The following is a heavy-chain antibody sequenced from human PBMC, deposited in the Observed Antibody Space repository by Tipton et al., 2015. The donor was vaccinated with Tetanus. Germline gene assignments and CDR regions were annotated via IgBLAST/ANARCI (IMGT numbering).Heavy chain of an antibody. J-gene: IGHJ6*02. CDR3: ARRKDLDA. V-gene: IGHV3-53*01. CDR2: INREGVT. CDR1: GFIVSANY. Sequence: SLRLSCAASGFIVSANYMSWVRQAPGKGLEWVSTINREGVTYYADSVTGRFTIARDNAKNSLYLQMNSRRDEDTAIYYCARRKDLDAWGQGTTVTVSS. D-gene: IGHD2-15*01.